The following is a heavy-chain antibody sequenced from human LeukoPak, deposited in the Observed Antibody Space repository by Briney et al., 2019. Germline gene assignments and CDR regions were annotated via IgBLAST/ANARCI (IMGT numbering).Heavy chain of an antibody. CDR2: ISYDGSNK. V-gene: IGHV3-30-3*01. CDR1: GFTFSSYA. J-gene: IGHJ6*02. CDR3: ARGYCGGDCYPPDV. Sequence: GGSLRLSCAASGFTFSSYAMHWVRQAPGKGLEWVAVISYDGSNKYYADSVKGRFTISRGNSKNTLYLQMNSLRAEDTAVYYCARGYCGGDCYPPDVWGQGTTVTVSS. D-gene: IGHD2-21*02.